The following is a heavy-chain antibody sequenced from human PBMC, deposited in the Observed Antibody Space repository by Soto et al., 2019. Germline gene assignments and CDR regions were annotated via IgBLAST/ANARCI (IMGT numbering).Heavy chain of an antibody. CDR3: AREENCRYGICYSEYFQR. V-gene: IGHV1-46*01. CDR2: VNPSGGST. D-gene: IGHD2-15*01. CDR1: GYIFTAYS. J-gene: IGHJ1*01. Sequence: ASVKVSCKASGYIFTAYSMHWVRRAPGQGLEWMGVVNPSGGSTNYAQKFQGRITLTRDTSSSTVYMDLSSLTSEDTAVYYCAREENCRYGICYSEYFQRWGQGTLVTVSS.